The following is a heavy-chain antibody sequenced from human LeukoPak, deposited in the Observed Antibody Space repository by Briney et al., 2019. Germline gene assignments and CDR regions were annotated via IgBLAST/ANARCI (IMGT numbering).Heavy chain of an antibody. J-gene: IGHJ4*02. CDR1: GGSISSGDYY. V-gene: IGHV4-30-4*01. CDR3: AVGAFAGVFGY. D-gene: IGHD3-10*01. CDR2: IYYSGST. Sequence: PSETLSLTCTVSGGSISSGDYYWSWIRQPPGKGLEWIGYIYYSGSTYYNPSLKSRVTISVDTSKNQFSLKLSSVTAADTAVYYCAVGAFAGVFGYWGQGTLVTVSS.